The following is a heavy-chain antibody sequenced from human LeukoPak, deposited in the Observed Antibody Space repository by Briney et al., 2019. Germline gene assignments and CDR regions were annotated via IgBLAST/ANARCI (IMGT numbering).Heavy chain of an antibody. Sequence: PGGSLRLSCAASGFTFNYYWMHWDRQVPGKGQMWVSGINNDGTATYYADSVKGRFTISRDNAKNTVYLQMTGLRAEDTTVYYCSTVSEYWGQGTLVTVSS. CDR1: GFTFNYYW. V-gene: IGHV3-74*01. J-gene: IGHJ4*02. CDR2: INNDGTAT. CDR3: STVSEY.